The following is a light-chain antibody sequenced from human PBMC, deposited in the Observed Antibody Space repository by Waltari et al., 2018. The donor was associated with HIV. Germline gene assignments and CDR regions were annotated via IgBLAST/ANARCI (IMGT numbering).Light chain of an antibody. J-gene: IGLJ3*02. CDR1: ALPKQY. CDR2: KDT. CDR3: LSADSSASYVV. V-gene: IGLV3-25*03. Sequence: SYELTQPPSVSVSPGQTARLTCSGDALPKQYAFWYQQKPGQAPLLVIYKDTERPSGIPERFSGSSSGTTVTLTISGVQAEDEAYYYCLSADSSASYVVFGGGTKLTVL.